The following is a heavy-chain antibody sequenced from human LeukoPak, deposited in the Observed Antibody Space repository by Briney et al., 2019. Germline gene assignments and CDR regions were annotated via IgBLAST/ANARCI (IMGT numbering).Heavy chain of an antibody. J-gene: IGHJ4*02. CDR1: GYTFTGYY. V-gene: IGHV1-2*02. Sequence: ASVKVSCKASGYTFTGYYMHWVRQAPGQGLEWMGWINPNSGGTNYAQKLQGRVTMTTDTSTSTAYMELRSLRSDDTAVYYCARGGRISIAAAGTEDYWGQGTLVTVSS. D-gene: IGHD6-13*01. CDR3: ARGGRISIAAAGTEDY. CDR2: INPNSGGT.